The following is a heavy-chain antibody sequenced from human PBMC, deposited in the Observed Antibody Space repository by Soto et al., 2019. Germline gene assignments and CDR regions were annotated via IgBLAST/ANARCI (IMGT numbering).Heavy chain of an antibody. J-gene: IGHJ2*01. CDR2: TYYRSKWHN. V-gene: IGHV6-1*01. D-gene: IGHD5-12*01. Sequence: QVQLQQSGPGLVKPSQTLSLICAISGDSVSSASATWNWIRQSPSGRLEWLGRTYYRSKWHNDYAVSVKSRIAIIPDTSKNQLSLQLSSVTLEDTAVYFCARDGSGYQWYFDVWGRGSLVTVSS. CDR3: ARDGSGYQWYFDV. CDR1: GDSVSSASAT.